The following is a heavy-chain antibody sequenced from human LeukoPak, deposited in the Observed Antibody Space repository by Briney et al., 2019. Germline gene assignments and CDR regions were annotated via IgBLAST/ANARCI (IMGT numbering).Heavy chain of an antibody. CDR3: ARRSFAINSGSYFTGAFDI. V-gene: IGHV3-20*04. J-gene: IGHJ3*02. D-gene: IGHD1-26*01. CDR2: INWNGGST. CDR1: GFTFSSYE. Sequence: GGSLRLSCAASGFTFSSYEMNWVRQAPGKGLEWVSGINWNGGSTGYADSVKGRFTISRDNAKNSLYLQMNSLRAEDTALYYCARRSFAINSGSYFTGAFDIWGQGTMVTVSS.